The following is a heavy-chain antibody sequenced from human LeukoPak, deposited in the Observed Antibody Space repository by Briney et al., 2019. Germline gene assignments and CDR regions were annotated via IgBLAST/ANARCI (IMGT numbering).Heavy chain of an antibody. CDR3: ARGEWSSSPFDY. CDR2: ISRSSSYI. CDR1: GFTFSNYS. Sequence: PGGSLRLSCAASGFTFSNYSMNGVRQAPGKGLEWVSSISRSSSYIYYADSVKGRFTISRDNAKNSLYLQMNSLRAEDTAVYYCARGEWSSSPFDYWGQGTLVTVSS. J-gene: IGHJ4*02. V-gene: IGHV3-21*01. D-gene: IGHD6-6*01.